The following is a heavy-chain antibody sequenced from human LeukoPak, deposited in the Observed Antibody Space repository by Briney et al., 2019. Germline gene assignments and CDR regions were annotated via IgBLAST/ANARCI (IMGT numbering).Heavy chain of an antibody. CDR2: ISSSSSYI. V-gene: IGHV3-21*01. D-gene: IGHD2-2*01. J-gene: IGHJ4*02. Sequence: GRSLRLSCAASGFTFSSYSMNWVRQAPGKGLEWVSSISSSSSYIYYADSVKGRFTISRDNAKNSLYLQMNSLRAEDTAVYYCAREMDIVVPAAPSLYYFDYWGQGTLVTVSS. CDR3: AREMDIVVPAAPSLYYFDY. CDR1: GFTFSSYS.